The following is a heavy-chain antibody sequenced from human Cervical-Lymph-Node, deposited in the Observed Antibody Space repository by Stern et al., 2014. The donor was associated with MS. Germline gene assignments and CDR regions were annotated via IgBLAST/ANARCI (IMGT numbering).Heavy chain of an antibody. CDR1: GGSISNYN. V-gene: IGHV4-59*01. J-gene: IGHJ6*02. Sequence: QVQLQESGPGLVKSSETLSLICSVSGGSISNYNWGWIRQPPGKGLEWMGTIGYNGNTNYNPSLKSRASISVDTSKNHFSLRLTSVTAADTAVYYCARHWEYYGMDVWGQGTTVTVSS. CDR2: IGYNGNT. CDR3: ARHWEYYGMDV. D-gene: IGHD1-26*01.